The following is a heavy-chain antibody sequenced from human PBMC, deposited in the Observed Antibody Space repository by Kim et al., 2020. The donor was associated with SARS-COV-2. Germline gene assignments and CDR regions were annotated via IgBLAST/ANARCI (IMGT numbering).Heavy chain of an antibody. Sequence: ASVKVSCKASGYTFTSYAMHWVRQAPGQRLEWMGWINAGNGNTKYSQKFQGRVTITRDTSASTAYMELSSLRSEDTAVYYCARDLSIVGATTYYFDYWGQGTLVTVSS. J-gene: IGHJ4*02. V-gene: IGHV1-3*01. D-gene: IGHD1-26*01. CDR1: GYTFTSYA. CDR2: INAGNGNT. CDR3: ARDLSIVGATTYYFDY.